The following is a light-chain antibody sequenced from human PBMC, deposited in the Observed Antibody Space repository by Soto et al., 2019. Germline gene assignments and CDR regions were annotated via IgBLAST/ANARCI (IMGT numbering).Light chain of an antibody. CDR3: ETWDSNTGV. V-gene: IGLV4-60*01. CDR2: LEGSGSY. J-gene: IGLJ3*02. CDR1: SGHSSYI. Sequence: QSVLTQSSSASASLRSSVKLTCTLSSGHSSYIIAWHQQQPGKAPRYLMKLEGSGSYNKGSGVPDRFSGSSSGADRYLTLSNLQLEDEADSSCETWDSNTGVFGGGTKLTVL.